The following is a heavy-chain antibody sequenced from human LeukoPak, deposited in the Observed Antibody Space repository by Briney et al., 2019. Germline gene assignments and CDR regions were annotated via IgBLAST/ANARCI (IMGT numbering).Heavy chain of an antibody. V-gene: IGHV4-39*07. D-gene: IGHD1-26*01. Sequence: SETLSLTCTVSGGSISSSSYYWGWIRQPPGKGLEWIGRIYTSGGTNYNPSLKSRVTMSVDTSKNQFSLKLSSVTAADTAVYYCARVGATTPYYYMDVWGKGTTVTVSS. J-gene: IGHJ6*03. CDR3: ARVGATTPYYYMDV. CDR2: IYTSGGT. CDR1: GGSISSSSYY.